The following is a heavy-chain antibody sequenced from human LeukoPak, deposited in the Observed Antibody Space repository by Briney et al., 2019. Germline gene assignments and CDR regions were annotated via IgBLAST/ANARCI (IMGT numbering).Heavy chain of an antibody. CDR2: ISSTGSYI. V-gene: IGHV3-21*01. Sequence: GGSLRLSCAASGFTFSSYSMNWVRQAPGKGLEWVSSISSTGSYINYADSVKGRFTISRDNAKNSLYLQMNSLRADGTAVYYCAREEAGRFDYWGQGTLVTVSS. J-gene: IGHJ4*02. CDR3: AREEAGRFDY. D-gene: IGHD6-25*01. CDR1: GFTFSSYS.